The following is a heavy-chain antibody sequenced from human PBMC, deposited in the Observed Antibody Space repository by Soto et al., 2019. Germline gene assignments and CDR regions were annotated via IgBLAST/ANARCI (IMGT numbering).Heavy chain of an antibody. Sequence: SETLSLTCTVSGGSISSYYWSWIRQPPGQGLEWIGYIYYSGSTNYNPSLKSRVAISVETSKNQFSLKLSSVTAADTSVYYCARVRAYYYDSSGYGTDYFDYWGQGTLVTVSS. J-gene: IGHJ4*02. D-gene: IGHD3-22*01. CDR1: GGSISSYY. CDR2: IYYSGST. CDR3: ARVRAYYYDSSGYGTDYFDY. V-gene: IGHV4-59*01.